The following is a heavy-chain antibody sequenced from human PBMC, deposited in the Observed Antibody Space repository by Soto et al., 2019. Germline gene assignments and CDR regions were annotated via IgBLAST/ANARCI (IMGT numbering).Heavy chain of an antibody. CDR2: ITADGGGA. D-gene: IGHD6-19*01. J-gene: IGHJ4*02. Sequence: EVQLVESGGGLVQPGGSLRLSCAASGFTFRDYIMNWVRRAPGKGLEWISTITADGGGAFYADSVKGRFTISRDNSRNTLHLQIHNLRAEDTALYYCAKDRGGSGWPEFDWWGQGTQVTVSS. CDR3: AKDRGGSGWPEFDW. CDR1: GFTFRDYI. V-gene: IGHV3-23*04.